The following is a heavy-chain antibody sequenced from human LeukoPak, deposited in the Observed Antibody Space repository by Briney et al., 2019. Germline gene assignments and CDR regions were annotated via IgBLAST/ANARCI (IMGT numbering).Heavy chain of an antibody. V-gene: IGHV1-8*01. CDR2: MNPNSGNT. D-gene: IGHD6-13*01. CDR1: GYTFTSYD. Sequence: ASVKVSCKASGYTFTSYDINWVRQATGQGLEWMGWMNPNSGNTGYAQKFQGRVTMTRNTSISTAYMELSSLRSEDTAVYYCARDPQQLGYFDYWGQGTLVTVSS. CDR3: ARDPQQLGYFDY. J-gene: IGHJ4*02.